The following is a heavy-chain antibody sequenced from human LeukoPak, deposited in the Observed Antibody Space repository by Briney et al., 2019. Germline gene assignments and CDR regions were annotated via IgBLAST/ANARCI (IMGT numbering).Heavy chain of an antibody. CDR2: ISSSSSYI. J-gene: IGHJ4*02. D-gene: IGHD3-16*02. V-gene: IGHV3-21*01. CDR3: ARDRDMITFGGVIAPPDY. CDR1: GFTFSSYS. Sequence: GESLKISCAASGFTFSSYSMNWVRQAPGKGLEWVSSISSSSSYIYYADSVKGRFTISRDNAKNSLYLQMNSLRAEDTAVYYCARDRDMITFGGVIAPPDYWGQGTLVTVSS.